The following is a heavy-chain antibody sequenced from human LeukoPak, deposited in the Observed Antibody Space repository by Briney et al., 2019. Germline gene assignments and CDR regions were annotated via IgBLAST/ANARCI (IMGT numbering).Heavy chain of an antibody. CDR2: INAGNGNT. J-gene: IGHJ4*02. CDR3: ASGDVGITTQSGIASGWIFDY. D-gene: IGHD6-19*01. Sequence: ASVKVSCKASGYTFTSYAMQWVRQAPGQRLEWMGWINAGNGNTKYSQKFQGRATFTTDESTSTIHLELTSLRSEDTAVYYCASGDVGITTQSGIASGWIFDYWGQGTLVTVSS. V-gene: IGHV1-3*01. CDR1: GYTFTSYA.